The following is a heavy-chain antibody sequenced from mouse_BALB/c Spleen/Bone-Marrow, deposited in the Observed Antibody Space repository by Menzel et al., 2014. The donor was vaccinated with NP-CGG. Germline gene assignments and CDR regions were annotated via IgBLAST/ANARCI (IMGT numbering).Heavy chain of an antibody. CDR3: ARDNYGSRFDY. CDR2: INNNDGNT. J-gene: IGHJ2*01. D-gene: IGHD1-1*01. Sequence: EVKLMESGGGLVQPGGSLKLSCAASGFTFSSYGMSWVRQTPDKRLELVATINNNDGNTYYPDSVKGRFTISRDNAKNTLYLQMSSLKSEDTAVYYCARDNYGSRFDYWGQGTTLTVSS. CDR1: GFTFSSYG. V-gene: IGHV5-6-3*01.